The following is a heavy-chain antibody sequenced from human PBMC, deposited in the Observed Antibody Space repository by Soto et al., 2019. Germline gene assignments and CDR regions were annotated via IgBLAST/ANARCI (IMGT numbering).Heavy chain of an antibody. CDR3: ARDRVYCSSTSCPESEFDY. J-gene: IGHJ4*02. CDR1: GDTFTSYA. Sequence: ASVKVSCKACGDTFTSYAMHWVRQAPGQRLEWMGWINAGNGNTKYSQKFQGRVTITRDTSASTAYMELSSLRSEDTAVYYCARDRVYCSSTSCPESEFDYWGQGTLVTVSS. V-gene: IGHV1-3*01. D-gene: IGHD2-2*01. CDR2: INAGNGNT.